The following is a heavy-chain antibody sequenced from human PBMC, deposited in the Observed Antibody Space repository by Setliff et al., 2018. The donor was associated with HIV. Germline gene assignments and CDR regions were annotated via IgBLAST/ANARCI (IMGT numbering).Heavy chain of an antibody. CDR2: IIPIFGTA. J-gene: IGHJ4*02. CDR1: GGTFSSHA. CDR3: ARIGARIFNYYDDTSQTDY. D-gene: IGHD3-22*01. Sequence: SVKVSCKASGGTFSSHAISWVRQAPGQGLEWMGGIIPIFGTANYAQKFQGRVTITADESTSTAYMELSSLRSDDTAVYYCARIGARIFNYYDDTSQTDYWGQGALVTVSS. V-gene: IGHV1-69*13.